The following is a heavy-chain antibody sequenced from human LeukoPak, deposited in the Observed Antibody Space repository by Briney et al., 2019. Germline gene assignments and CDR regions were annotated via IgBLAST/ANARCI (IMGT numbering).Heavy chain of an antibody. CDR3: ARHAIVPAAIAWFDP. Sequence: KTSETLSLTCAVSGYSISSGYYWGWIRQPPGKGLEWIGGIYHSGSTYYTPSLKSRVTISVDTSKNQFSLKLSSVTAADTAVYYCARHAIVPAAIAWFDPWGQGTLVTVSS. D-gene: IGHD2-2*01. CDR1: GYSISSGYY. CDR2: IYHSGST. J-gene: IGHJ5*02. V-gene: IGHV4-38-2*01.